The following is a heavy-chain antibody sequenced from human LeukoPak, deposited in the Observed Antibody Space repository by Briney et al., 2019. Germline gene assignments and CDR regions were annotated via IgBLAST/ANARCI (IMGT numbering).Heavy chain of an antibody. CDR3: VRGLRSSDY. J-gene: IGHJ4*02. CDR1: GFTFSSYA. CDR2: INEDGSQK. Sequence: GGSLRLSCAASGFTFSSYAMSWVRQAPGKGLECVASINEDGSQKYYVDSVKGRFTISRDNAKNSLYLPMDSLRAEDTAVYYCVRGLRSSDYWGQGTLVTVSS. D-gene: IGHD4-17*01. V-gene: IGHV3-7*01.